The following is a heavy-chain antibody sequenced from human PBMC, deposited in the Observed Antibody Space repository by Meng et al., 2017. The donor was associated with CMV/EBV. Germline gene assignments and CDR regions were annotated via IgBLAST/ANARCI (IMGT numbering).Heavy chain of an antibody. CDR3: VRDVRD. CDR2: IYTGGSA. CDR1: GFTVSNNF. V-gene: IGHV3-66*02. J-gene: IGHJ4*02. Sequence: GSLRLCCAASGFTVSNNFMSWVRQAPGKGLEYVSTIYTGGSASYADSLEGRFTISRDISKNTVFLQMNSLRADDTALYYCVRDVRDWGQGTLVTVSS.